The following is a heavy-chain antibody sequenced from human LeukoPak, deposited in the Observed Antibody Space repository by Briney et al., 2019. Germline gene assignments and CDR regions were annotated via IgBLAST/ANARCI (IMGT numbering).Heavy chain of an antibody. CDR3: ARIVRQDGGYLDL. V-gene: IGHV4-61*05. J-gene: IGHJ2*01. Sequence: PAETLSLTCTVSGGSISRSTNYWTWIRQPPGKGLEWIGYASDSGSSNYKSSLKSRVSMSVDTSKRQFSLTLTSVTAADTAVYYCARIVRQDGGYLDLWGRGSLVTVSS. CDR2: ASDSGSS. CDR1: GGSISRSTNY. D-gene: IGHD3-16*02.